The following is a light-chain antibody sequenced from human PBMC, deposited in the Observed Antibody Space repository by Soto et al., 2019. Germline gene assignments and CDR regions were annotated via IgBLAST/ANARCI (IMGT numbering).Light chain of an antibody. CDR3: CSYAPSRTLL. CDR1: ASDVGTFNL. V-gene: IGLV2-23*01. CDR2: EGN. Sequence: QSALTQPASVSGSPGDRIPISCTGTASDVGTFNLVTGYQQHQGRAPKLILYEGNKRPSGVSSGFSASKSGNTASLTISGLEAEDEADYFCCSYAPSRTLLFGGGTKLTVL. J-gene: IGLJ2*01.